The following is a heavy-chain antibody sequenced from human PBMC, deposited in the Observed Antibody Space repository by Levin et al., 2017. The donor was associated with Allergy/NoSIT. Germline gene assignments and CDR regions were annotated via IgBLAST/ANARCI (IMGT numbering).Heavy chain of an antibody. J-gene: IGHJ3*01. CDR1: GFTISEYA. Sequence: QAGGSLRLSCAVSGFTISEYAMAWVRQAPGKGLEWVSVITGGGFNTYYGDSVKGRFTVSRDDSKDTLYLELNSLGGEDTAVYYCAKKQGGTSGFSFDVWGKGTMVTVSS. V-gene: IGHV3-23*01. D-gene: IGHD1-1*01. CDR2: ITGGGFNT. CDR3: AKKQGGTSGFSFDV.